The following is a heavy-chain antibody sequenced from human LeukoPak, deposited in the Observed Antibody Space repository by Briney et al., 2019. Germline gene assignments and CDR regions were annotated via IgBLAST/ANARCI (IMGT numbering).Heavy chain of an antibody. J-gene: IGHJ4*02. CDR3: AKNPPNSSGWSDY. D-gene: IGHD6-19*01. CDR1: GFTFSSYA. CDR2: ISSNGGST. V-gene: IGHV3-64*01. Sequence: GGSLRLSCAASGFTFSSYAMHWVRQAPGKGLEYVSAISSNGGSTYYANSVRGRFTISRDNSKNTLYLQMGSLRAEDMAVYYCAKNPPNSSGWSDYWGQGTLVTVSS.